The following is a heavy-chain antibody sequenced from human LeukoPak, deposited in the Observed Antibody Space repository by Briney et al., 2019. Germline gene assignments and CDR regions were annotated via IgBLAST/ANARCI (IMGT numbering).Heavy chain of an antibody. J-gene: IGHJ4*02. CDR1: GYTFTSYY. Sequence: ASVKVSCRASGYTFTSYYMPWVRQAPGQGLEWMGIINPSGGSTSYAQKFQGRVPMTRDTSTSTVYMELSSLRSEDTAVYYCARRGYTNTPDYWGQGTLVTVSS. CDR3: ARRGYTNTPDY. CDR2: INPSGGST. D-gene: IGHD5-24*01. V-gene: IGHV1-46*01.